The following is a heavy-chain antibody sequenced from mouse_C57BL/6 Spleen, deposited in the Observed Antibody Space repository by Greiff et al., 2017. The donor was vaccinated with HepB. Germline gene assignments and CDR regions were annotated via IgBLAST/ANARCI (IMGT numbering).Heavy chain of an antibody. D-gene: IGHD1-1*01. V-gene: IGHV3-6*01. Sequence: EVKLVESGPGLVKPSQSLSLTCSVTGYSITSGYYWNWIRQFPGNKLEWKGYISYDGSNNYNPSLKNRISITRDTSKNQFFLKLNSVTTEDTATYYCARDYYGSSGWFAYWGQGTLVTVSA. J-gene: IGHJ3*01. CDR3: ARDYYGSSGWFAY. CDR2: ISYDGSN. CDR1: GYSITSGYY.